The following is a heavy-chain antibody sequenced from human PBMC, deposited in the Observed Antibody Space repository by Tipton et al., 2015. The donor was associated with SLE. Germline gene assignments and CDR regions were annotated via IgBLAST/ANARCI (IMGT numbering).Heavy chain of an antibody. D-gene: IGHD2/OR15-2a*01. CDR3: ARVWLNNAFDI. Sequence: TLSLTCTVSSDSIRSYYWNWIRQAPGKGLEWIGRIYTSGATDDNPSLKSRVTMSVDMSKNQIFLKMTSVTAADSAVYFCARVWLNNAFDIWGQGTRVTVSS. CDR2: IYTSGAT. V-gene: IGHV4-4*07. CDR1: SDSIRSYY. J-gene: IGHJ3*02.